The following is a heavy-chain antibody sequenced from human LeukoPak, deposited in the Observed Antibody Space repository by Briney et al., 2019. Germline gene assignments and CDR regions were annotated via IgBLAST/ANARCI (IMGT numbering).Heavy chain of an antibody. CDR3: ATPRDGYNYRTFNY. D-gene: IGHD5-24*01. J-gene: IGHJ4*02. Sequence: SVKVSCKASGGTFSSYAISWVRQAPGQGLEWMGGIIPIFGTANYAQKFQGRVTITTDESTSTAYMELSSLRSEDTAVYYCATPRDGYNYRTFNYWRQGTLVTVSS. CDR1: GGTFSSYA. CDR2: IIPIFGTA. V-gene: IGHV1-69*05.